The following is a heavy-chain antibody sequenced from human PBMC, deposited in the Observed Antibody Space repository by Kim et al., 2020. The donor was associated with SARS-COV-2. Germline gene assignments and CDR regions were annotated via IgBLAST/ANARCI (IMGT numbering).Heavy chain of an antibody. V-gene: IGHV1-8*01. CDR1: GYTFTSYD. CDR2: MNPNSGNT. Sequence: ASVKVSCKASGYTFTSYDINWVRQATGQGLEWMGWMNPNSGNTGYAQKFQGRVTMTRNTSISTAYMELSSLRSEDTAVYYCARASYDIVVVTAILVAWFDPWGQGTLVTVSS. CDR3: ARASYDIVVVTAILVAWFDP. D-gene: IGHD2-21*02. J-gene: IGHJ5*02.